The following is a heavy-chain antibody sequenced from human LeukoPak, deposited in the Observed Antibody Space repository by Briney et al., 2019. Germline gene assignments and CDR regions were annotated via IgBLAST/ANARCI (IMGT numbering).Heavy chain of an antibody. D-gene: IGHD3-9*01. V-gene: IGHV3-48*03. Sequence: GGSLRLSCAASGFTFSSYEMNWVRQAPGKGLEWVSYISSSGSTIYYADSVKGRFTISRDNAKNSVYLQMTSLRAEDTAVYYCARARELRYFDSAMDVWGQGTTVTVSS. CDR2: ISSSGSTI. CDR1: GFTFSSYE. J-gene: IGHJ6*02. CDR3: ARARELRYFDSAMDV.